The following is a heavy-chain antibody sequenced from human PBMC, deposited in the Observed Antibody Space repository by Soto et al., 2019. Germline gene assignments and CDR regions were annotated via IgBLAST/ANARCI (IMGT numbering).Heavy chain of an antibody. D-gene: IGHD3-16*01. CDR3: ARIRAYHFDY. Sequence: ETLSLTCTVSGASIRSNNWWSWVRQPPGKGLEWIGEIYHSGVTNYNPSLKSRVTISVDKSKNQFSLKLSSLTDADTDVYYCARIRAYHFDYWGQGTLVTVSS. CDR2: IYHSGVT. V-gene: IGHV4-4*02. CDR1: GASIRSNNW. J-gene: IGHJ4*02.